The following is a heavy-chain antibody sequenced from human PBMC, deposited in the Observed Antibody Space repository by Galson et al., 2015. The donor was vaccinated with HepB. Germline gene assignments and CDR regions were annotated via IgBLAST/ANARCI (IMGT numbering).Heavy chain of an antibody. CDR2: ISSDAVRT. CDR1: GFVFRDYG. V-gene: IGHV3-64*02. D-gene: IGHD3-3*01. Sequence: SLRLSCAASGFVFRDYGMHWVRQAPGKGLEYVTAISSDAVRTYYADSVRGRFTISRDNSKNTLLLQMDNLRSEDMAVYYCARVSYDGSGHYCDYWGQGTLVTVSS. CDR3: ARVSYDGSGHYCDY. J-gene: IGHJ4*02.